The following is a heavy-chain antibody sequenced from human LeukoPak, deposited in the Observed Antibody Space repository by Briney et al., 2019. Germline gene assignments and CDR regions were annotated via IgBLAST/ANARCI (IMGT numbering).Heavy chain of an antibody. CDR2: INPSGGST. D-gene: IGHD4-23*01. Sequence: ASVKVSCKASGYTFTSYYLHWVRQAPGQGLEWMGIINPSGGSTSYAQKFQGRVTMTRDMSTSTDYMELSSLRSEDTAVYYCARDNSVEDTAWWFDPWGQGTLVTVSS. J-gene: IGHJ5*02. CDR1: GYTFTSYY. CDR3: ARDNSVEDTAWWFDP. V-gene: IGHV1-46*01.